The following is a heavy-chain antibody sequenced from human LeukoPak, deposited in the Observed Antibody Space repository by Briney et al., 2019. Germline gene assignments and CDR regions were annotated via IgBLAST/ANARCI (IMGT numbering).Heavy chain of an antibody. V-gene: IGHV3-21*01. CDR2: ISSSSSYI. CDR1: GFTFSSYE. Sequence: KAGGSLRLSCAASGFTFSSYEMNWVRQAPGKGLEWVSSISSSSSYIYYADSVKGRFTISRDNAKNSLYLQMNSLRAEDTAVYYCARGFPPRRNYDSSGYYSYYFDHWGQGTLVTVSS. D-gene: IGHD3-22*01. CDR3: ARGFPPRRNYDSSGYYSYYFDH. J-gene: IGHJ4*02.